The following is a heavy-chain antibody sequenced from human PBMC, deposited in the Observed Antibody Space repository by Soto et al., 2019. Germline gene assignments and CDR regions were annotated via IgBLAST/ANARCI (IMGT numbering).Heavy chain of an antibody. CDR2: IYYSGST. V-gene: IGHV4-59*01. J-gene: IGHJ4*02. CDR1: GGSISSYY. Sequence: SETLSLTCTVSGGSISSYYWSWIRQPPGKGLEWIGYIYYSGSTNYNPSLKSRVTISVDTSKNQFSLKLSSVTAADTAVYYCARGAEGVGRYFDYWGRGTLVTVSS. CDR3: ARGAEGVGRYFDY.